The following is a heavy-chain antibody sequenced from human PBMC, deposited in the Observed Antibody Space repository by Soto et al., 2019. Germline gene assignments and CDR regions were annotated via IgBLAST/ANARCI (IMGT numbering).Heavy chain of an antibody. J-gene: IGHJ3*02. V-gene: IGHV3-66*01. CDR2: ISNRGDT. D-gene: IGHD2-15*01. CDR1: GFIVSDTY. Sequence: EVQLVESGGGLVQPGGSLRLSCTASGFIVSDTYMSWVRQAPGKGLEWFSVISNRGDTHYADSVRGRFSLSRDIADHTVNLKTNNLKVEDTAVYYCAREPRYCRGGSCSITGDAFDIWGQGTMVTVSS. CDR3: AREPRYCRGGSCSITGDAFDI.